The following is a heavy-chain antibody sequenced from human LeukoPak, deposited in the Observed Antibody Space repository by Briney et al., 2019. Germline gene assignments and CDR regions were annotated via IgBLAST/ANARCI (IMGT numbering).Heavy chain of an antibody. CDR2: INPSGGNT. Sequence: PGRSLRLSCTASGFTFGDYAMSWVRQAPGKGLEWVSAINPSGGNTYYADSVRGRFTISRDNSKNTLYLQMNTLRAEDTAVYYCATTKQARRYFDYWGQGTLVTVSS. CDR1: GFTFGDYA. J-gene: IGHJ4*02. V-gene: IGHV3-23*01. CDR3: ATTKQARRYFDY. D-gene: IGHD1-1*01.